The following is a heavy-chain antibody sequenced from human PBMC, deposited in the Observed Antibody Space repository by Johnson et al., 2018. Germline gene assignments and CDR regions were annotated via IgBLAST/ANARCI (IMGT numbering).Heavy chain of an antibody. CDR2: IYSGGST. CDR1: GFTVSSNY. V-gene: IGHV3-66*02. CDR3: ANDGRSSWYGAFDS. J-gene: IGHJ3*02. D-gene: IGHD6-13*01. Sequence: VQLVQSGGGVVQPGRSLRLSCAASGFTVSSNYMSWVRQAPGKGLEWVSVIYSGGSTYYADSVKGRFTISRDNSKNTLSLQVNNLRAEDTAVYYCANDGRSSWYGAFDSWVQWTMVTVSS.